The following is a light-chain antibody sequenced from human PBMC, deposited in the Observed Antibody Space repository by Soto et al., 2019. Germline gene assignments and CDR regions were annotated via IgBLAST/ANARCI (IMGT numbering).Light chain of an antibody. V-gene: IGKV3-15*01. CDR1: QSVSSK. CDR2: GAS. CDR3: KQYNNWPPIT. J-gene: IGKJ5*01. Sequence: EFVLTQSPATLSVSPGERATLSCRASQSVSSKLAWYQQKPGQAPRLLIYGASTRATGIPARFSGSGSGTEFTLTISSLQSEDFAVYYCKQYNNWPPITFGQGTRLEIK.